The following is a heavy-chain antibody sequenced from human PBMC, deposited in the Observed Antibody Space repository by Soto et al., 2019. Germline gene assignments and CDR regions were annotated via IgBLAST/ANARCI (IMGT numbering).Heavy chain of an antibody. J-gene: IGHJ4*02. CDR2: ISSSSSYI. CDR1: GFTFSSYS. V-gene: IGHV3-21*01. CDR3: ASMPREYSGYDLGY. Sequence: EVQLVESGGGLVKPGGSLRLSCAASGFTFSSYSMNWVRQAPGKGLEWVSSISSSSSYIYYADSVKGRFTISSDNAKNSLYLQMNSLRAEDTAVYYCASMPREYSGYDLGYWGQGTLVTVSS. D-gene: IGHD5-12*01.